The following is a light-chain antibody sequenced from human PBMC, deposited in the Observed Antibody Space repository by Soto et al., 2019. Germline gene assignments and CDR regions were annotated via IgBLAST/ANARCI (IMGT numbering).Light chain of an antibody. J-gene: IGLJ1*01. CDR3: KSYAGRNTYV. CDR2: EVV. Sequence: QSVLTQPPSASGSPGQSVTISCTGTKNDIGVYDFVSWYQHHPGKAPRLIIYEVVQRPSGVPDRFSGSKSGNTASLTVSGLQGADEAAYFCKSYAGRNTYVFGSGSKVTVL. V-gene: IGLV2-8*01. CDR1: KNDIGVYDF.